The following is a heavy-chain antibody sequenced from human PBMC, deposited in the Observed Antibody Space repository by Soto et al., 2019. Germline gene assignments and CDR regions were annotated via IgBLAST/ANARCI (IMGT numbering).Heavy chain of an antibody. CDR1: GGTIRGYY. CDR2: IYYSGST. CDR3: ARDRVAAFDI. D-gene: IGHD2-15*01. J-gene: IGHJ3*02. Sequence: SETLSLTCTVSGGTIRGYYGSWIRQPPGKGLEWIGYIYYSGSTNYNPSLKSRVTISVDTSKNQFSLKLSSVTAADTAVYYCARDRVAAFDIWGQGTMVTVSS. V-gene: IGHV4-59*01.